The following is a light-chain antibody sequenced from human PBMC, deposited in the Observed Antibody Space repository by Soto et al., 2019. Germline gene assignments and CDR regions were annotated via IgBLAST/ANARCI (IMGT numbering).Light chain of an antibody. V-gene: IGLV3-1*01. Sequence: SYELTQPPSVSVSPGQTASITCSGDKLGDKYACWYQQKPGQSPVLVICQDSKRPSGIPERFSGSNSGNTATLTISGTQAREKANNSCQPWDSSPQNVVFGGGTTLTVL. CDR1: KLGDKY. CDR3: QPWDSSPQNVV. CDR2: QDS. J-gene: IGLJ2*01.